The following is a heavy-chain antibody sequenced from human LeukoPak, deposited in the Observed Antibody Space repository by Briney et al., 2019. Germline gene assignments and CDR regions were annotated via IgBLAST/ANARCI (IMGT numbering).Heavy chain of an antibody. J-gene: IGHJ4*02. D-gene: IGHD1-26*01. Sequence: ASVKVSFKASGYTFTSYYMHWVRQAPGQGLEWMGIINPSGCSTSYAQRFQGRVTMTRDTSTSTVYMELSSLRSEDTAVYYCARTVGDIWELLHYFDYWGQGTLVTVSS. CDR1: GYTFTSYY. CDR3: ARTVGDIWELLHYFDY. CDR2: INPSGCST. V-gene: IGHV1-46*01.